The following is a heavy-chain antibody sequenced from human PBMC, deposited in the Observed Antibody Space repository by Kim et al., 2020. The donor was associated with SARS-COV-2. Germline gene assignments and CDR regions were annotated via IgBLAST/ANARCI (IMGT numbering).Heavy chain of an antibody. V-gene: IGHV1-24*01. D-gene: IGHD3-16*01. CDR1: GYTLTELS. CDR2: FDPEHGET. CDR3: ATGTEVGGVPDYYYGLDV. J-gene: IGHJ6*01. Sequence: ASVKVSCKVSGYTLTELSMHWVRQSPGKGLGWMGGFDPEHGETIYAQKFQGRVTMTEDTSTDTAYMDLSSLRSEDTAMYYFATGTEVGGVPDYYYGLDVW.